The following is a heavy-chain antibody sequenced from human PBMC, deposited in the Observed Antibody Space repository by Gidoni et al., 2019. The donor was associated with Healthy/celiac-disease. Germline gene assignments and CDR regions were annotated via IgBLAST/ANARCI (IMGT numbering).Heavy chain of an antibody. J-gene: IGHJ3*02. CDR2: ISYDGSNK. D-gene: IGHD1-1*01. V-gene: IGHV3-30*18. CDR1: GFTFSSYG. Sequence: QVQLVESGGGVVQPGRSLRLSCAASGFTFSSYGMHWVRQATGKGLEWVAVISYDGSNKYYADSVKGRFTISRDNSKNTLYLQMNSLRAEDTAVYYCAKRNDYGPDLDAFDIWGQGTMVTVSS. CDR3: AKRNDYGPDLDAFDI.